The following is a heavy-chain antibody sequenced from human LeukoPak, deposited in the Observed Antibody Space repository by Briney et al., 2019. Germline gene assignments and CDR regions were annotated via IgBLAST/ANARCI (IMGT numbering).Heavy chain of an antibody. CDR3: ARVLSGDYDSSGYENWFDP. CDR1: GGTFSSYA. Sequence: ASVKVSCKASGGTFSSYAISWVRQAPGQGLEWMGGIIPIFGTANYAQKFQGRVTITADESTSTAYMELSSLRSEDTAVYYCARVLSGDYDSSGYENWFDPWGQETLVTVSS. CDR2: IIPIFGTA. V-gene: IGHV1-69*13. D-gene: IGHD3-22*01. J-gene: IGHJ5*02.